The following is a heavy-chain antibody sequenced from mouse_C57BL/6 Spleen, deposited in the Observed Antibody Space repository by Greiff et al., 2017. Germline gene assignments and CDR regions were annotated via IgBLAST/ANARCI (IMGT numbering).Heavy chain of an antibody. D-gene: IGHD1-3*01. V-gene: IGHV1-55*01. CDR1: GYTFTSYW. CDR2: IYPGRGST. CDR3: ARTPLRGYYFDY. Sequence: QVQLQQPGAELVKPGASVKMSCKASGYTFTSYWITWVKQRPGQGLEWIGDIYPGRGSTNYNEKFKSKATLTVDTSSSTAYMQLSSLTSEDSAVYYCARTPLRGYYFDYWGQGTTLTVSS. J-gene: IGHJ2*01.